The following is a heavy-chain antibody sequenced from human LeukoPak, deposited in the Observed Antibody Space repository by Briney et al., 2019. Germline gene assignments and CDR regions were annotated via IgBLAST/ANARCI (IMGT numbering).Heavy chain of an antibody. CDR3: VKTYCSITRCSPGFDS. D-gene: IGHD3-10*01. J-gene: IGHJ4*02. CDR1: GFIFKLFA. Sequence: GGSLRLSCVGSGFIFKLFAVGWVRQALGKGLEWVSVISGTNDDTDYADSVRGHFTISRDNSLNTLFLQMDNLRAEDTAVYYCVKTYCSITRCSPGFDSWGQGTLVTVSS. V-gene: IGHV3-23*01. CDR2: ISGTNDDT.